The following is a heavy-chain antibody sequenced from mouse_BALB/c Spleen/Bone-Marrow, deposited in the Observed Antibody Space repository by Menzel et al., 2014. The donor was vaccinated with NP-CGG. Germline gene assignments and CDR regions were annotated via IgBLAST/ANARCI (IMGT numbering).Heavy chain of an antibody. Sequence: EVMLVESGGGLVKPGGSLKLSCAASGFTFSSYGMSWVCQTPEKRLEWVATISDGGSYTYYPDSVKGRFTISRDNAKNNLYLQMSSLRSEDTALYYCARQYGSSYFDYWGQGTTLTVSS. CDR2: ISDGGSYT. CDR1: GFTFSSYG. CDR3: ARQYGSSYFDY. D-gene: IGHD1-1*01. J-gene: IGHJ2*01. V-gene: IGHV5-9-2*01.